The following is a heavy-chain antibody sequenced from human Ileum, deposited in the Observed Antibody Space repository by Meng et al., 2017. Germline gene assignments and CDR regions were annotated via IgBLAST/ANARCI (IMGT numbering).Heavy chain of an antibody. V-gene: IGHV1-18*01. CDR1: GYTFTTYG. J-gene: IGHJ4*02. CDR2: MNTEKGNR. D-gene: IGHD1-1*01. CDR3: AREGAYNGGDY. Sequence: QVQLVQSGAEVEKPGASEKGYCKASGYTFTTYGSSWVRQAPGQGLEWMGWMNTEKGNRTYAQKFQGRVTMTRDTSTSTDYMELRSLSSADTAVYYCAREGAYNGGDYWGQGTLVTVSS.